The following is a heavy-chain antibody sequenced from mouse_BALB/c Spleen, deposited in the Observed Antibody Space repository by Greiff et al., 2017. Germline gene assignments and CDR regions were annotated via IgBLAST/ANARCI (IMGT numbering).Heavy chain of an antibody. Sequence: VKLMESGAELVRPGTSVKMSCKAAGYTFTNYWIGWVKQRPGHGLEWIGDIYPGGGYTNYNEKFKGKATLTADTSSSTAYMQLSSLTSEDSAIYYCARNYGSSFQFAYWGQGTLVTVSA. CDR1: GYTFTNYW. J-gene: IGHJ3*01. CDR3: ARNYGSSFQFAY. CDR2: IYPGGGYT. D-gene: IGHD1-1*01. V-gene: IGHV1-63*02.